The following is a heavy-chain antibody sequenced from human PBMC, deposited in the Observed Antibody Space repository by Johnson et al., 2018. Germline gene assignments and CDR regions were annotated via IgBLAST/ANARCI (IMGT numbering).Heavy chain of an antibody. CDR3: ARAPGYYYNMDV. V-gene: IGHV3-30-3*01. CDR2: ISYDGSNQ. CDR1: GFTLSNYA. Sequence: QVQLVESGGGVVQXGRSXRLXCAASGFTLSNYAMHWVRQAPGKGLEWVAVISYDGSNQYYADYVKGRFTIPRDNSKNTLYLQMNSLRAEDTAVYYCARAPGYYYNMDVWGKGTTVTVSS. J-gene: IGHJ6*03. D-gene: IGHD7-27*01.